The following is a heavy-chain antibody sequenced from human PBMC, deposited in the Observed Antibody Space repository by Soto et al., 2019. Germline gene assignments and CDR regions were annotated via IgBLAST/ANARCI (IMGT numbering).Heavy chain of an antibody. CDR2: IYNSGST. Sequence: PSETLSLTCTVSGGSVSSGSYYWSWIRQPPGKGLEWIGYIYNSGSTNYNPSLKSRVTISVDTSKNHFSLRMSSVTAADTAVYYCARERDSGSYYFDYWGRGTLVTVDS. CDR1: GGSVSSGSYY. CDR3: ARERDSGSYYFDY. V-gene: IGHV4-61*03. D-gene: IGHD3-10*01. J-gene: IGHJ4*02.